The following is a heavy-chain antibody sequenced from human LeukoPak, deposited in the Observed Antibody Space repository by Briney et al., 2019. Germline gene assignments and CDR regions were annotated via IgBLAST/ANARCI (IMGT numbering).Heavy chain of an antibody. Sequence: GGSLRLSCAASGFTVSSNYMSWVRQAPGKGLEWVSVIYSGGSTYYADSVKGRFTISRDNSKNTLYLQMNSLRAEDTAVYYCAREKVTFGGVIGSHHAFDIWGQGTMVTVSS. V-gene: IGHV3-66*01. CDR3: AREKVTFGGVIGSHHAFDI. J-gene: IGHJ3*02. D-gene: IGHD3-16*02. CDR2: IYSGGST. CDR1: GFTVSSNY.